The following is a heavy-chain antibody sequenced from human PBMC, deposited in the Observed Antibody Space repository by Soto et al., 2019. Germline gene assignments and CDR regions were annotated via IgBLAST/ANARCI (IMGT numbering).Heavy chain of an antibody. D-gene: IGHD2-2*01. Sequence: GESLKISCKGSGYSFTSYWIGWVRQMPGKGLEWMGIIYPGDSDTRYSPSFQGQVTISADKSISTAYLQWSSLEASDTAMYYCAIRSCRTSCYYFDYCGQGTLVTVSS. V-gene: IGHV5-51*01. J-gene: IGHJ4*02. CDR3: AIRSCRTSCYYFDY. CDR2: IYPGDSDT. CDR1: GYSFTSYW.